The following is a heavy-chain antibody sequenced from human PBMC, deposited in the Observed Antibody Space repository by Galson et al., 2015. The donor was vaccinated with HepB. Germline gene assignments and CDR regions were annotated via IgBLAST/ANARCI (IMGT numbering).Heavy chain of an antibody. J-gene: IGHJ4*02. CDR1: GFTVSSNY. Sequence: SLRLSCAASGFTVSSNYMSWVRQAPGKGLEWVSVIYSGGSTYYADSVKGRFTISRDNSKNTLYLQMNSLRAEDTAVYYCARLYCGGDCYVDYWGQGTLVTVSS. V-gene: IGHV3-66*01. CDR2: IYSGGST. D-gene: IGHD2-21*02. CDR3: ARLYCGGDCYVDY.